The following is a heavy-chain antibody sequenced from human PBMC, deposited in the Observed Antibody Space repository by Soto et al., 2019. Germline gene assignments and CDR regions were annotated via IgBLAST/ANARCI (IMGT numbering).Heavy chain of an antibody. CDR3: AREVLRYVGWPADNPYYYYYCMDV. J-gene: IGHJ6*02. CDR1: GGSISSSSYY. Sequence: SETLSLTCTVSGGSISSSSYYWGWIRQPPGKGLEWIGSIYYSGSTYYNPSLKSRVTISVDTSKNQFSLKLSSVTAADTAVYYWAREVLRYVGWPADNPYYYYYCMDVWGQGTTVTVSS. V-gene: IGHV4-39*01. D-gene: IGHD3-9*01. CDR2: IYYSGST.